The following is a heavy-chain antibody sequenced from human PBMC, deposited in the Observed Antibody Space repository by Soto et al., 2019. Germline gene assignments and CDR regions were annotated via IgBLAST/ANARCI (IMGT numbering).Heavy chain of an antibody. CDR2: IDWDDDK. CDR1: GFSLSTSGMC. CDR3: ARALRGGYYYGMDV. V-gene: IGHV2-70*01. J-gene: IGHJ6*02. Sequence: SGPTLVNPTQTLTLTCTFSGFSLSTSGMCVSKIHQPPGKALEWLALIDWDDDKYYSTSLKTRLTISKDTSKNQVILTMTNMDPVVIVTYYCARALRGGYYYGMDVWGQGTTVTVSS. D-gene: IGHD3-16*01.